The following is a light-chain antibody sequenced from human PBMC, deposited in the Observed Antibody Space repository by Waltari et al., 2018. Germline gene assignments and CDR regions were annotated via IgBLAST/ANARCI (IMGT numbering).Light chain of an antibody. CDR2: GAS. CDR1: QSVTSNF. J-gene: IGKJ2*01. V-gene: IGKV3-20*01. CDR3: QQYGGSSYT. Sequence: EIVLTQSPGTLSLSPGERATLSCRASQSVTSNFLAWYQQKPGQAPRLLIFGASNRASGIPDRFSGSGSGTGFTLTISRLEPEDFAVYYCQQYGGSSYTFGQGTKLEIK.